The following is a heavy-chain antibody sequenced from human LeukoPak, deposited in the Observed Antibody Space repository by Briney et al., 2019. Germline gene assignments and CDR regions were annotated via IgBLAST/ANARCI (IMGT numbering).Heavy chain of an antibody. J-gene: IGHJ4*02. V-gene: IGHV3-21*01. CDR2: ISSSSSYI. CDR1: GFTFSSYS. CDR3: AKDAYYYGSGSYYLDY. D-gene: IGHD3-10*01. Sequence: PGGSLRLSCAASGFTFSSYSMNWVRQAPGKGLEWVSSISSSSSYIYYADSVKGRFTISRDNAKNSLYLQMNSLRAEDTAVYYCAKDAYYYGSGSYYLDYWGQGTLVTVSS.